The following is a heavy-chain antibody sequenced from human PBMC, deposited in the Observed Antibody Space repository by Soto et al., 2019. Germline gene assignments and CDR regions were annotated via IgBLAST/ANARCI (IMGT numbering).Heavy chain of an antibody. V-gene: IGHV3-23*01. D-gene: IGHD2-15*01. CDR3: ARDRGGALDS. Sequence: GGSLRLSCVVSGFTFNTFAMTWVRQAPGKGLEWVSALSGSGSLSYYADSVKGRFTISRDNSKNTLYLQMNNLRVDETAVYFCARDRGGALDSWGQGTLATVSS. CDR2: LSGSGSLS. CDR1: GFTFNTFA. J-gene: IGHJ4*02.